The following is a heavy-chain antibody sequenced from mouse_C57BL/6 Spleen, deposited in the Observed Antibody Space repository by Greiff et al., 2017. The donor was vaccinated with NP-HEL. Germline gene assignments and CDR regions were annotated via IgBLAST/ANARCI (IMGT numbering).Heavy chain of an antibody. V-gene: IGHV1-81*01. Sequence: QVQLKQSGAELARPGASVKLSCKASGYTFTSYGISWVKQRTGQGLEWIGEIYPRSGNTYYNEKFKGKATLTADKSSSTAYMELRSLTSEDSAVYFCASYGNPAWFAYWGQGTLVTVSA. D-gene: IGHD2-1*01. CDR2: IYPRSGNT. CDR3: ASYGNPAWFAY. J-gene: IGHJ3*01. CDR1: GYTFTSYG.